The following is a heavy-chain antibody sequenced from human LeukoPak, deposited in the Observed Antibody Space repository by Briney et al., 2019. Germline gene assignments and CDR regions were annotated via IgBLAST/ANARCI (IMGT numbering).Heavy chain of an antibody. Sequence: SETLSLTCTVSGGSISSYYWSWIRQPAGKGLEWIGRIYTSGSTNYNPSLKSRATMSVDTSKNQFSLKLSSVTAADTAVYYCASGLWSGISDYWGQGTLVTVSS. D-gene: IGHD3-10*01. V-gene: IGHV4-4*07. CDR1: GGSISSYY. CDR3: ASGLWSGISDY. CDR2: IYTSGST. J-gene: IGHJ4*02.